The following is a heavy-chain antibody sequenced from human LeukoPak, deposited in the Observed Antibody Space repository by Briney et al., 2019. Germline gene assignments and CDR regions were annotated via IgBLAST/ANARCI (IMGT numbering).Heavy chain of an antibody. D-gene: IGHD3-22*01. CDR3: ARESRPVGDYYDSSGYYSLVP. V-gene: IGHV1-46*01. CDR2: INHSGGST. CDR1: GYTFTSYY. Sequence: ASVKVSCKASGYTFTSYYMHWVRQAPGQGLEWMGIINHSGGSTSYAQKFQGRVTMTRDTSTSTVYMELSSLRSEDTAVYYCARESRPVGDYYDSSGYYSLVPWGQGTLVTVSS. J-gene: IGHJ5*02.